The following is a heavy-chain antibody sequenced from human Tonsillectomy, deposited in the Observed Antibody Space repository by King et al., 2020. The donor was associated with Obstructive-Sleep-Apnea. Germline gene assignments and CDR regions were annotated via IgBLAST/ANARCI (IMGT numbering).Heavy chain of an antibody. D-gene: IGHD3-10*01. J-gene: IGHJ5*02. V-gene: IGHV1-2*02. Sequence: VQLVESGAEVKKPGASVRVSCRASGYSFTDYYMHWVRQAPGQGLEWMGWINPNSGGTNYAQKFQGRVTMTRDTSISTAYMELSRLTSDDTAAYYCARDRPPAYGSGSKNWFDPWGQGTLVTVPS. CDR3: ARDRPPAYGSGSKNWFDP. CDR1: GYSFTDYY. CDR2: INPNSGGT.